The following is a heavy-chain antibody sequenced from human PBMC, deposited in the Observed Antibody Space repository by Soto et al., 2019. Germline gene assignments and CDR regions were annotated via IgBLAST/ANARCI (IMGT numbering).Heavy chain of an antibody. CDR2: IYPGDSET. CDR3: ARLGFTGAIYFDS. CDR1: GYNFTTFW. J-gene: IGHJ4*02. Sequence: GESLKISCKGSGYNFTTFWIGWVRQMPGKGLEWMGIIYPGDSETKYSPDFEGQVTISADRSTNTAYLQWRSLRASDTAMYYCARLGFTGAIYFDSWGLGTLVTASS. V-gene: IGHV5-51*01.